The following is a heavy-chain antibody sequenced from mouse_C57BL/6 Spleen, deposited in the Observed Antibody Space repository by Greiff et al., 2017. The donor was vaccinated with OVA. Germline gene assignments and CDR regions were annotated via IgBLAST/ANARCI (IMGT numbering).Heavy chain of an antibody. CDR2: INPGSGGT. J-gene: IGHJ4*01. V-gene: IGHV1-54*01. CDR1: GYAFTNYL. CDR3: ATYPYGNEGAMDY. D-gene: IGHD2-1*01. Sequence: VQLQQSGAELVRPGTSVKVSCKASGYAFTNYLIEWVKQRPGQGLEWIGVINPGSGGTNYNETFKGKATLTADQSSSTAYMQLSSLTAEDSAVDFCATYPYGNEGAMDYWGQGTSVTVSS.